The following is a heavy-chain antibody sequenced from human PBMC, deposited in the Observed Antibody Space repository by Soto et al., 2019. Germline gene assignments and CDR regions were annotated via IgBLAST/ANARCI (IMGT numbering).Heavy chain of an antibody. J-gene: IGHJ4*02. CDR3: AKSIGSGWAFDY. V-gene: IGHV3-9*01. CDR2: ISWNSGSI. CDR1: GFTFDDYA. D-gene: IGHD6-19*01. Sequence: EVQLVESGGGLVQPGRSLRLSCAASGFTFDDYAMHWVRQAPGKGLEWVSGISWNSGSIGYADSVKGRFTISRDNAKNSLYLQMNSLRAEDTALYYCAKSIGSGWAFDYWGQGTLVTVSS.